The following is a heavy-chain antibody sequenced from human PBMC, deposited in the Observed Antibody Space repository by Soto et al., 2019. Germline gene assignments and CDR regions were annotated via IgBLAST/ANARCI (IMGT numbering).Heavy chain of an antibody. V-gene: IGHV3-33*01. J-gene: IGHJ6*02. Sequence: GGSLRLSCAASGFTFSSYGMHWVRQAPGKGLEWVAVIWYDGSNKYYADSVKGRFTISRDNSKNTLYLQMNSLRAEDTAVYYCARDRGLDYYYYGMDVWGQGTTVTAS. CDR3: ARDRGLDYYYYGMDV. CDR1: GFTFSSYG. CDR2: IWYDGSNK.